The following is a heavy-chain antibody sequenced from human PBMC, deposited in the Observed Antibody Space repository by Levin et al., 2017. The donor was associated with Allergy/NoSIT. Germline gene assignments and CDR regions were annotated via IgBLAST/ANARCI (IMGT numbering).Heavy chain of an antibody. CDR1: GYTFTSYA. CDR2: FSVSNGNT. D-gene: IGHD2-21*01. J-gene: IGHJ4*02. Sequence: GESLKISCKASGYTFTSYAINWVRQATGQGLEWMGWFSVSNGNTNYAQRLRDRATMTSDTSTSTAYMELRSLRSDDTAVYYCARGSSISSFDYWGQGTLVTVSS. CDR3: ARGSSISSFDY. V-gene: IGHV1-18*01.